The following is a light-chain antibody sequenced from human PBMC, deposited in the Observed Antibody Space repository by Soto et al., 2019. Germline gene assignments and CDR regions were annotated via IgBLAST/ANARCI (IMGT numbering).Light chain of an antibody. V-gene: IGLV3-1*01. Sequence: SYELTQPPSVSVSPGQTATITCSGDDLGDKFACWYQQKPGQSPVLVIYQDTKRPSGIPERFSGSNSGNTATLTISGTQAMDVADYYCQAWDNRVFGGGTKLTVL. CDR2: QDT. J-gene: IGLJ3*02. CDR3: QAWDNRV. CDR1: DLGDKF.